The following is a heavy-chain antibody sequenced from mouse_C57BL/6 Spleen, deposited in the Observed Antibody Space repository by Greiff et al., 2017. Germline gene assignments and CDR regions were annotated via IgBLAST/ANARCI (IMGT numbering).Heavy chain of an antibody. J-gene: IGHJ4*01. CDR1: GYTFTSYW. Sequence: QVQLQQPGAELVRPGSSVKLSCKASGYTFTSYWMHWVKQRPIQGLEWIGNIDPSDSETHYNQKFKDKATLTVDKSSSTAYMQLSSLTSEDSAVYYCGGGGTVVRNYAVDYWGQGTSVTVSS. V-gene: IGHV1-52*01. CDR2: IDPSDSET. D-gene: IGHD1-1*01. CDR3: GGGGTVVRNYAVDY.